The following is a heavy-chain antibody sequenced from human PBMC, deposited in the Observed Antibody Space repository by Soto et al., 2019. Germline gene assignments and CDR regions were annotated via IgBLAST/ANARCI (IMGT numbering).Heavy chain of an antibody. D-gene: IGHD5-12*01. CDR3: ARAAGRGYGYFDS. CDR2: ISVGSSSTI. J-gene: IGHJ4*02. V-gene: IGHV3-48*02. Sequence: EVQLVESGGGLVQPGGSLRLSCAASGFTFSTYSMNWVRQAPGKGLEWVSYISVGSSSTIYYADSVKGRFTISRDNAKISLYLQMNSLRDEDTAAEYCARAAGRGYGYFDSWGQGPLLTVSS. CDR1: GFTFSTYS.